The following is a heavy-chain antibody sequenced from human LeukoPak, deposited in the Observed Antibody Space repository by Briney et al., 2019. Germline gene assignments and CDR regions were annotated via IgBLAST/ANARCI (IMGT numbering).Heavy chain of an antibody. CDR3: GNLPYNWNDHFDDY. V-gene: IGHV3-30*02. CDR2: IASDGNNN. Sequence: PGGSLRLSCAASGFTFTIYGMHWVRQAPGKGLEWVSYIASDGNNNHYAASVNGRFTISRDNSKNNLYLQMGSLRAEDTAVYCCGNLPYNWNDHFDDYWGQGTLVTVSS. CDR1: GFTFTIYG. D-gene: IGHD1-1*01. J-gene: IGHJ4*02.